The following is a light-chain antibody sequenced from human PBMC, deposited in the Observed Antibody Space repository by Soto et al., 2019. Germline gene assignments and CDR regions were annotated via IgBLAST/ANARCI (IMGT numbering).Light chain of an antibody. J-gene: IGLJ3*02. CDR1: TSNIGSAY. V-gene: IGLV1-47*02. CDR3: AAWDDSLSGPV. Sequence: QSVLTQSPSASGTPGQRVTISCSGTTSNIGSAYIHWYQQLPGTAPKLLIYSNDRRPSGVPDRFSGSKSGTSASLAISGLRSEDEADYYCAAWDDSLSGPVFGGGTKLTVL. CDR2: SND.